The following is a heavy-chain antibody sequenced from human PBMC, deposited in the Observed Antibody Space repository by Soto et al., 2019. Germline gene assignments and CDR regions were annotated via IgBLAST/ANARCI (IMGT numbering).Heavy chain of an antibody. CDR2: INPSGGST. CDR1: GYTFTSYY. J-gene: IGHJ6*02. D-gene: IGHD3-10*01. CDR3: ARDRGGYYYGMDV. Sequence: QVQLVQSGAEVKKPGASVKVSCKASGYTFTSYYMHWVRQAPGQGLEWMGIINPSGGSTSYAQKFQGRVTMTRDTSTSKVYMELGSLRSEDTAVYYCARDRGGYYYGMDVWGQGTKVTVSS. V-gene: IGHV1-46*03.